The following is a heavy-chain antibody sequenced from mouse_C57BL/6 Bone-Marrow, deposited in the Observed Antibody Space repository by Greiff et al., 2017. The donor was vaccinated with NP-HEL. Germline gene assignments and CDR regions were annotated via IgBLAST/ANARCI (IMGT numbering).Heavy chain of an antibody. D-gene: IGHD1-1*01. CDR3: AREGGFITTG. CDR1: GYTFTSYG. CDR2: IYPRSGNS. J-gene: IGHJ2*01. V-gene: IGHV1-81*01. Sequence: VKLQESGAELARPGASVKLSCKASGYTFTSYGISWVKQRTGQGLEWIGEIYPRSGNSYYNEKFKGKATLTADKSSSTAYMELRSLTSEDSAVYFCAREGGFITTGWGQGTTLTVSS.